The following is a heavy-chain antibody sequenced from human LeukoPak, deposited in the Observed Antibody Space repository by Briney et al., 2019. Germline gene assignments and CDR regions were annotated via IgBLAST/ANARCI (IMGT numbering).Heavy chain of an antibody. CDR3: ARVTLPNDYSSAGYYCYMDV. V-gene: IGHV1-69*02. J-gene: IGHJ6*03. D-gene: IGHD4-11*01. CDR2: IIPILGIA. CDR1: GGTFSSYT. Sequence: ASVKVSCKASGGTFSSYTISWVRQAPGQGLEWMGRIIPILGIANYAQEFQGRVTITADKSTSTAYMELSSLRSEDTAVYYCARVTLPNDYSSAGYYCYMDVWGKGTTVTVSS.